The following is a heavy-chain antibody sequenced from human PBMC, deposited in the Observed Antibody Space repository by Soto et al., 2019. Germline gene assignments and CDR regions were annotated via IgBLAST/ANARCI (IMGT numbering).Heavy chain of an antibody. V-gene: IGHV1-46*01. J-gene: IGHJ5*02. Sequence: QVQLVQSGAEVKKPGASVRVSCKASGYTFTTYYVHWVRQAPGQGLEWMGVINPSGGSTPYAQKFQGGVTMTRDTSTSTVYMELSSLRSEDTAVYYCARAPHLTYYYGSGSYYHWGQGTLVTVSS. D-gene: IGHD3-10*01. CDR1: GYTFTTYY. CDR2: INPSGGST. CDR3: ARAPHLTYYYGSGSYYH.